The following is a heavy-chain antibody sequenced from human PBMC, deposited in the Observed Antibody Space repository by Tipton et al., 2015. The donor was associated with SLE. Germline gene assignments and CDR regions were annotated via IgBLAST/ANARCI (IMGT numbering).Heavy chain of an antibody. CDR1: SGSISYGDFY. J-gene: IGHJ3*02. CDR2: ISYGGST. V-gene: IGHV4-31*03. D-gene: IGHD3-16*01. Sequence: TLSLTCTVSSGSISYGDFYWTWIRQHPGEDLEYIGHISYGGSTYYNPSLKSRISISLDTSKSQFSLELSSVTAADTAVYFCARDNWGKSEVRAFDIWGPGTVVTVSS. CDR3: ARDNWGKSEVRAFDI.